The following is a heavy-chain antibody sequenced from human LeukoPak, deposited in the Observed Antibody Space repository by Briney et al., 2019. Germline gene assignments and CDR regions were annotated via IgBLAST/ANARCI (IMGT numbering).Heavy chain of an antibody. D-gene: IGHD3-10*01. CDR2: ISGSGGST. CDR1: GFTFSSYG. Sequence: GGSLRLSCAASGFTFSSYGMSWVRQAPGKGLEWVSAISGSGGSTYYADSVKGRFTISRDNSKNTLYLQMNSLRAEDTAVYYCAKGRPMVRGVMTRTFDYWGQGTLVTVSS. CDR3: AKGRPMVRGVMTRTFDY. V-gene: IGHV3-23*01. J-gene: IGHJ4*02.